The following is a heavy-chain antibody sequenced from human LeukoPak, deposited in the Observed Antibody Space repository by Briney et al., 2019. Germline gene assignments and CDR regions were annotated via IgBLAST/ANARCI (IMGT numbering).Heavy chain of an antibody. D-gene: IGHD1-1*01. CDR2: IGGSSSSI. CDR3: AREELESFDY. CDR1: GFTFSSYW. J-gene: IGHJ4*02. Sequence: PGGSLRLSCAASGFTFSSYWMHWVRQAPGKGLEWVSSIGGSSSSIYYAGSVRGRFTISRDNAKNSLYLQMNSLRAEDTAVYYCAREELESFDYWGQGTLVTVSS. V-gene: IGHV3-21*01.